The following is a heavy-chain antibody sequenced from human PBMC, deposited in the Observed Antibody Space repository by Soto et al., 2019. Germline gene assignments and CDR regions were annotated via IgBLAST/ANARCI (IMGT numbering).Heavy chain of an antibody. CDR1: GFTFSGSA. D-gene: IGHD3-10*01. CDR2: IRSKANSYAT. J-gene: IGHJ4*02. Sequence: PGGSLRLSCAASGFTFSGSAMHWVRQASGKGLEWVGRIRSKANSYATAYAASVKGRFTISRDDSKNTAYLQMNSLKTEDTAVYYCTAMVRGVIHSDYWGQGTLVTVSS. V-gene: IGHV3-73*01. CDR3: TAMVRGVIHSDY.